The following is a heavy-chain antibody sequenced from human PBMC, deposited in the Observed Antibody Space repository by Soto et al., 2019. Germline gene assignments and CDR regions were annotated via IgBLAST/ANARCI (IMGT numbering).Heavy chain of an antibody. CDR1: GFTFTSYA. V-gene: IGHV3-23*01. J-gene: IGHJ5*02. CDR3: ARGEAAAGTDWFDA. D-gene: IGHD6-13*01. Sequence: GGSLRLSCAASGFTFTSYAMSWVRQAQGKGLEWVSGVNTPGGNTYYADSVKGRFTISRGNSKNIVYLQMNSLRAEDTAVYYCARGEAAAGTDWFDAWGQGTPVTVSS. CDR2: VNTPGGNT.